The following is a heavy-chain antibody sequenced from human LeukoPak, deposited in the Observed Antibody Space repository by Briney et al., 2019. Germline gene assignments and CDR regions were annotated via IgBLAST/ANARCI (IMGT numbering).Heavy chain of an antibody. CDR2: MNPNSGNT. CDR1: GYPFTSNG. V-gene: IGHV1-8*01. CDR3: ALAERWFRGLFES. D-gene: IGHD5-24*01. Sequence: GASVKVSCKASGYPFTSNGISWVRQATGQGLEWMGWMNPNSGNTGYAQKFQGRVTMTRNTSISTAYMELSSLRSEDTAVYYCALAERWFRGLFESWGQGTLVTVSS. J-gene: IGHJ4*02.